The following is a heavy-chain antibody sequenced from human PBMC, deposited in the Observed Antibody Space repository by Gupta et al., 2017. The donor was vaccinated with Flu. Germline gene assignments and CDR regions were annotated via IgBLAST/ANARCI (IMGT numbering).Heavy chain of an antibody. CDR1: GESVMEPTYS. CDR2: SYTGGDT. V-gene: IGHV4-61*02. Sequence: QVQLQESGPGLLKPSQTLSLTCPVTGESVMEPTYSWSWVRQPAGGRPEWIGHSYTGGDTKYSPSLRSRVTMSVDTSRSQFSLRLRSVTAADSAVYYWARVFHQRAWPQLDYWGQGILVTVSS. J-gene: IGHJ4*02. CDR3: ARVFHQRAWPQLDY.